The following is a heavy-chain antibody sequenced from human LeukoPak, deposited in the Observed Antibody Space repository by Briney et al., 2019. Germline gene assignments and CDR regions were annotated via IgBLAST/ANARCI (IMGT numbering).Heavy chain of an antibody. J-gene: IGHJ4*02. CDR1: EYTFTSYW. CDR2: IYPGDSDT. Sequence: GESLKISCKGSEYTFTSYWIGWVRQMPGKGLEWMGIIYPGDSDTRYSPSFQGQVTISADKSINTAYLQWSSLKASDTAMYYCARQRSIYSSAWIFIDYWGQGTLVTVSS. CDR3: ARQRSIYSSAWIFIDY. V-gene: IGHV5-51*01. D-gene: IGHD6-19*01.